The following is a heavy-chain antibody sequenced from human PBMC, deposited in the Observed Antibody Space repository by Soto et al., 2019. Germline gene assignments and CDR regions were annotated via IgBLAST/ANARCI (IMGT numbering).Heavy chain of an antibody. V-gene: IGHV3-30*03. Sequence: QVQLVESGGGVVQPGRSLRLSCAVSGFTLSSYGIHWVRQAPGKGLEWVALISYDGSKKYYADSVKGRFTISRDNSKXXXXXXXXXXXXXXXXXXXXXXXXXXXXXXXXXXHWGQGTQVTVSS. CDR1: GFTLSSYG. CDR3: XXXXXXXXXXXXXXH. J-gene: IGHJ4*02. CDR2: ISYDGSKK.